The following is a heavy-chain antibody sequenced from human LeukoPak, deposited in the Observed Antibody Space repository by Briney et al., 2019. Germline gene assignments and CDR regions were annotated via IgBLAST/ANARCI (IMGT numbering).Heavy chain of an antibody. CDR2: FWSTDEKT. V-gene: IGHV3-23*01. J-gene: IGHJ4*02. CDR1: GFTFGRYV. Sequence: GSLRLSCAASGFTFGRYVMTWVRQPPGKGLEWVSTFWSTDEKTYYADSVKGRFTISRDNSKNTLYLQMNSLRAEDTAVYYCATATRIDFDYWGQGTLVTVSS. CDR3: ATATRIDFDY.